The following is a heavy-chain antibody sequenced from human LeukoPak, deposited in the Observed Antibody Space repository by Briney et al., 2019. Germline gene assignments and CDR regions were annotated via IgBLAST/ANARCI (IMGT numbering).Heavy chain of an antibody. Sequence: GGSLRLSCAASGFTFSKYWMLWVRQAPGKGLESVSRINTDGTVTTYADSVKGRFTVSRENADNTMFLQMNSVRDEDTAVYYCATIQWLALLPDSWGQGTPVTVSS. J-gene: IGHJ4*02. CDR1: GFTFSKYW. D-gene: IGHD6-19*01. CDR3: ATIQWLALLPDS. V-gene: IGHV3-74*01. CDR2: INTDGTVT.